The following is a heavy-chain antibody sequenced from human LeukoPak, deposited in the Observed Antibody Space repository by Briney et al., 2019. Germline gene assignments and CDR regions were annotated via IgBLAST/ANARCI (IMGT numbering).Heavy chain of an antibody. CDR2: INPNSGGT. J-gene: IGHJ5*02. D-gene: IGHD2-2*01. CDR3: ARDSPIVVVPAASWFDP. V-gene: IGHV1-2*02. CDR1: GYTFTGYY. Sequence: ASVKVSCKASGYTFTGYYMHWVRQAPGQGLEWMGWINPNSGGTNYAQKFQGRVTMTRDTSISTAYMELSRLRSDDTAVYYCARDSPIVVVPAASWFDPWGQGTLVTVSS.